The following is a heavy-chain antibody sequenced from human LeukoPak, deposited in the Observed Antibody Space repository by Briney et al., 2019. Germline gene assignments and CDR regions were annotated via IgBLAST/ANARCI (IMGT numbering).Heavy chain of an antibody. Sequence: GSLRLSCAASGFTFDYYNMNWVRQAPGKGLEWVSSISYSSSNIYYADSVKGRFTISRDNAKNSLYLQMNSLRAEDTAVYYCALVRGFWGQGTLVTVSS. J-gene: IGHJ4*02. V-gene: IGHV3-21*01. CDR1: GFTFDYYN. CDR3: ALVRGF. CDR2: ISYSSSNI. D-gene: IGHD5-12*01.